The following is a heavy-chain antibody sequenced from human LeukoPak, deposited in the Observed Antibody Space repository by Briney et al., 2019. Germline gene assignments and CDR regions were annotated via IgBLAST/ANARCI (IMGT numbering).Heavy chain of an antibody. CDR2: ISSSSSYI. CDR3: ATDNARRAFDY. J-gene: IGHJ4*02. Sequence: PGGTLRLSCAASGLTFAGHAMTWVRQTPGKGLEWVSSISSSSSYIYYADSVEGRFTISRDNAKNSLYLQMNSLRAEDTAVFFCATDNARRAFDYWGQGTLVTVSS. V-gene: IGHV3-21*01. CDR1: GLTFAGHA.